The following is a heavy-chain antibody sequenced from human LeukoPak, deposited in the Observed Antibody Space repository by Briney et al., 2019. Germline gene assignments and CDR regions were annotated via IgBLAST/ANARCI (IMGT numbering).Heavy chain of an antibody. V-gene: IGHV3-23*01. D-gene: IGHD2-15*01. J-gene: IGHJ5*02. Sequence: GSLRLSCAASGFTFREYSMSWVRQAPGKGLEWVSNIRSNGGDTYYTDSVKGRFTISRDNSKNTLYLEMNSLRAEDTAVYYCAKGGYTTWFDPWGQGTLVTVSS. CDR2: IRSNGGDT. CDR1: GFTFREYS. CDR3: AKGGYTTWFDP.